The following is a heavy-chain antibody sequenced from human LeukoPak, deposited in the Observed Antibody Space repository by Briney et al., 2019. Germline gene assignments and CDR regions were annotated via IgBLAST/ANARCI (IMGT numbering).Heavy chain of an antibody. J-gene: IGHJ6*04. CDR2: IIPIFGTA. D-gene: IGHD3-10*01. CDR3: ASSAPVAIPSFYYYGMDV. Sequence: SVKVSCKASGGTFSSYAISWVRQAPGQGLEWMGGIIPIFGTANYAQKFQGRVTITADESTSTAYMEQSSLRSEDTAVYYCASSAPVAIPSFYYYGMDVWGKGTTVTVSS. V-gene: IGHV1-69*01. CDR1: GGTFSSYA.